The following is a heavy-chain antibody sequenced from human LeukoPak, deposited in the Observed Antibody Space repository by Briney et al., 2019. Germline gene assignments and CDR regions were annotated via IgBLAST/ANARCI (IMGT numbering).Heavy chain of an antibody. CDR1: GYRFTSYW. J-gene: IGHJ6*02. CDR3: AIGHSSGWTSPYYYGMDV. D-gene: IGHD6-19*01. CDR2: IYPGDSDT. Sequence: GESLKISCKGSGYRFTSYWIGWVRQMPGKGLEWMGIIYPGDSDTRYSPSFQGQVTISADKSISTAYLQWSSLKASDTAMYYCAIGHSSGWTSPYYYGMDVWGQGTTVTVSS. V-gene: IGHV5-51*01.